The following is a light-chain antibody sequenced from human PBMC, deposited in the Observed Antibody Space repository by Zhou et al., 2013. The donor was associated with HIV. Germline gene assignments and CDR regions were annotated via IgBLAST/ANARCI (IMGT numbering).Light chain of an antibody. Sequence: DIQMTQSPPSLSASVGDTVTITCQASQDISNSLNWYRQSPGKAPKVLIYDVSNLETGVPSRFSGSGSGTEFTLTISSLQPDDFATYYCQQYNSYSTFGQGTKLEI. CDR2: DVS. CDR3: QQYNSYST. CDR1: QDISNS. V-gene: IGKV1-33*01. J-gene: IGKJ2*01.